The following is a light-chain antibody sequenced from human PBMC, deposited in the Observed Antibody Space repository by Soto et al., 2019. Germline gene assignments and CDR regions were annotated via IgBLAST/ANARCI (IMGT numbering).Light chain of an antibody. CDR2: GAS. CDR1: QSVSSN. J-gene: IGKJ1*01. V-gene: IGKV3-15*01. CDR3: QQYGTSPET. Sequence: EIVMTQSPATLSVSPGERATLSCRASQSVSSNLAWYQHKPGQAPRLLIYGASTRATGIPARFSGSGSGTEFTLTISSLEPEDLAVYYCQQYGTSPETFGQGTKVDIK.